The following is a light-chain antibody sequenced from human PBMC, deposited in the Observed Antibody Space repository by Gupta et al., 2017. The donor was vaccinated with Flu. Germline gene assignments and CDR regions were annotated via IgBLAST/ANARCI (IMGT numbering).Light chain of an antibody. Sequence: AYSDVNTYLDWFQQRPGQAPRLLIYKASNRASGAPDRFSGSGSGTDFTLNISSVEPEDSAVYYCKYSRNWLFIFGRGTKVEIK. V-gene: IGKV2-30*01. CDR1: AYSDVNTY. CDR2: KAS. CDR3: KYSRNWLFI. J-gene: IGKJ4*01.